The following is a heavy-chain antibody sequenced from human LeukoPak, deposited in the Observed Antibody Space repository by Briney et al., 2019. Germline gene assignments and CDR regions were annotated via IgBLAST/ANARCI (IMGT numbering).Heavy chain of an antibody. V-gene: IGHV4-4*07. CDR1: GVSISSYY. J-gene: IGHJ4*02. CDR2: IHSSGST. CDR3: ARGKYHYDSRPVAGWYFDY. D-gene: IGHD3-22*01. Sequence: SETLSLTCTFSGVSISSYYWSWIRQPAGKGLEWIGRIHSSGSTNYNPSLKSRVTISVDTSKNQFSLKLSSVTAADTAVYYCARGKYHYDSRPVAGWYFDYWGQGTLVTVSS.